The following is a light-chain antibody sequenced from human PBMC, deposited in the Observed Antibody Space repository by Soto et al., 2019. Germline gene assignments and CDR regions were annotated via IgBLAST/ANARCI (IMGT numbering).Light chain of an antibody. CDR1: SSDVGGYNY. J-gene: IGLJ2*01. CDR2: EVS. CDR3: SSYTSSSTLEAV. V-gene: IGLV2-14*01. Sequence: QSALTQPASVSGSPGQSITISCTGTSSDVGGYNYVSWYQQHPGKAPKLIIYEVSNRPSGVSNRFSGSKSGNTASLTISGLQAEDEADYYCSSYTSSSTLEAVFGGGTKVTVL.